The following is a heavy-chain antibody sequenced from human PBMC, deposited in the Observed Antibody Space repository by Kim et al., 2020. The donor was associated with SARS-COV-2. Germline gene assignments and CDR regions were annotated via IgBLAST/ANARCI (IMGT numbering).Heavy chain of an antibody. J-gene: IGHJ4*02. V-gene: IGHV4-59*08. CDR3: ARHRAAGTPAFDV. D-gene: IGHD2-15*01. Sequence: YNPSLKTRVTISIGTSKNQFSLEVGSVIAADTAVYYCARHRAAGTPAFDVWGQGSLVSVSS.